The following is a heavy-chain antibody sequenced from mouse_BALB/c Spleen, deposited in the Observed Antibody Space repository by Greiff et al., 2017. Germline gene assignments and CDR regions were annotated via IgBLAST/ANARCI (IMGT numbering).Heavy chain of an antibody. CDR1: GDSITSGY. V-gene: IGHV3-8*02. Sequence: EVKVEESGPSLVKPSQTLSLTCSVTGDSITSGYWNWIRKFPGNKLEYMGYISYSGSTYYNPSLKSRISITRDTSKNQYYLQLNSVTTEDTATYYCARYEGYYYAMDYWGQGTSVTVSS. CDR3: ARYEGYYYAMDY. CDR2: ISYSGST. J-gene: IGHJ4*01.